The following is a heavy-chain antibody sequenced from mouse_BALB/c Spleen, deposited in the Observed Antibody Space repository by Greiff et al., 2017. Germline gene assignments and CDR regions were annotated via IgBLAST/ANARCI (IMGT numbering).Heavy chain of an antibody. Sequence: VKLVESGAELVKPGASVKLSCKASGYTFTSYYMYWVKQRPGQGLEWIGEINPSNGGTNFNEKFKSKATLTVDKSSSTAYMQLSSLTSEDSAVYYCTRYYGSSYDYWYFDVWGAGTTVTVSS. V-gene: IGHV1S81*02. CDR1: GYTFTSYY. J-gene: IGHJ1*01. D-gene: IGHD1-1*01. CDR3: TRYYGSSYDYWYFDV. CDR2: INPSNGGT.